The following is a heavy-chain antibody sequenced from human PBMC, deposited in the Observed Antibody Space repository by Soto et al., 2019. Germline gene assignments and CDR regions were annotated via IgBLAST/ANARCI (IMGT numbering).Heavy chain of an antibody. D-gene: IGHD3-22*01. V-gene: IGHV4-39*01. Sequence: SETLSLTCTVSRGSISSSSCYWGWIRHPPGKGLERMGSIYYSGSTYYNPSLKSRVTISVDTSTNRISLKLRAVSAAATAVYYFARQLIVVVRDAFDIWEQGTMVTV. CDR1: RGSISSSSCY. J-gene: IGHJ3*02. CDR2: IYYSGST. CDR3: ARQLIVVVRDAFDI.